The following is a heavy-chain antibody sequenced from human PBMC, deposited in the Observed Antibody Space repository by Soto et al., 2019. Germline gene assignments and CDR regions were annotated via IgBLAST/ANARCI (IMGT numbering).Heavy chain of an antibody. J-gene: IGHJ5*02. Sequence: SVKGSCEASGYTFTSYGISWVRQAPVQGLEWMGWISAYNGNTNYAQKLQGRVTMTTDTSTSTAYMELRSLRSDDTAVYYCARGNSSGWYASYWFDPWGQGTLVTVSS. CDR3: ARGNSSGWYASYWFDP. CDR2: ISAYNGNT. D-gene: IGHD6-19*01. CDR1: GYTFTSYG. V-gene: IGHV1-18*04.